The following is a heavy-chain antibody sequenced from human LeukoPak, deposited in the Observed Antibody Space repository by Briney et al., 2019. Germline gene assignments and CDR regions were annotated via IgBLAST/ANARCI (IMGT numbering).Heavy chain of an antibody. J-gene: IGHJ4*02. CDR3: AKGIDILTAYLDY. D-gene: IGHD3-9*01. V-gene: IGHV3-23*01. Sequence: GGSLRLPCAASGFTFNYYAMYWVRQAPGKGLEWVSAISGSGGNTYFADSVKGRFTISRDNSKNTFSLQMNSLRADDTAIYYCAKGIDILTAYLDYWGQGTLVTVSS. CDR2: ISGSGGNT. CDR1: GFTFNYYA.